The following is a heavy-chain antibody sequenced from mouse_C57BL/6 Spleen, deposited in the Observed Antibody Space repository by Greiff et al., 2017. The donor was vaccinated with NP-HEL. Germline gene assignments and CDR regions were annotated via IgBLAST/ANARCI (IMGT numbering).Heavy chain of an antibody. V-gene: IGHV1-72*01. CDR2: IDPNSGGT. J-gene: IGHJ2*01. CDR3: AREVVFITTVVAPFDY. CDR1: GYTFTSYW. D-gene: IGHD1-1*01. Sequence: QVQLQQPGAELVKPGASVKLSCKASGYTFTSYWMHWVKQRPGRGLEWIGRIDPNSGGTKYNEKFKSKATLTVDKPSSTAYMQLSSLTSEDSAVYYCAREVVFITTVVAPFDYWGQGTTLTVSS.